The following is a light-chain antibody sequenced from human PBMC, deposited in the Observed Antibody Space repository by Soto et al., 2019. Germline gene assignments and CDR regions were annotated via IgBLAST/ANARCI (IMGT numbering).Light chain of an antibody. CDR3: SSYTTSRAYV. CDR1: SSDGGAYNY. V-gene: IGLV2-14*01. CDR2: EVS. Sequence: QSALPQPASVSGSPGQSITISCTGTSSDGGAYNYVSWYQQQSGQSPKLMIHEVSNRPSGVSNRFSGSKSGNTASLTISGLQAEDEADYYCSSYTTSRAYVFGIGTKLTVL. J-gene: IGLJ1*01.